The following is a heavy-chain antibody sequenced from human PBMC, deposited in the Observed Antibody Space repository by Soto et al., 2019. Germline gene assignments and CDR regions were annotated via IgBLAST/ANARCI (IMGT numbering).Heavy chain of an antibody. CDR1: GGSISSGGYY. J-gene: IGHJ5*02. V-gene: IGHV4-31*03. Sequence: LTCTVSGGSISSGGYYWSWIRQHPGKGLEWIGYIYYSGSTYYNPSLRSRVTISVDTSKNQFSLKLSSVTAADTAVYYCARQIVVVPAATRGWFDPWGQGTLVTVSS. CDR2: IYYSGST. D-gene: IGHD2-2*01. CDR3: ARQIVVVPAATRGWFDP.